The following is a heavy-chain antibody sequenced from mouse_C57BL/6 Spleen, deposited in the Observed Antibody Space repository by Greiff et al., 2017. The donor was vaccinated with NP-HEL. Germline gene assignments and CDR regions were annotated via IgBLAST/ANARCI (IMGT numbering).Heavy chain of an antibody. CDR2: SRNKANDYTT. V-gene: IGHV7-1*01. CDR3: ARAAYYSAFDY. J-gene: IGHJ2*01. CDR1: GFTFSDFY. Sequence: EVKLVESGGGLVQSGRSLRLSCATSGFTFSDFYMEWVRQAPGKGLEWIAASRNKANDYTTEYSASVKGRFIVSRDTSQSILYLQMNALRAEDTAIYYCARAAYYSAFDYWGQGTTLTVAS. D-gene: IGHD2-12*01.